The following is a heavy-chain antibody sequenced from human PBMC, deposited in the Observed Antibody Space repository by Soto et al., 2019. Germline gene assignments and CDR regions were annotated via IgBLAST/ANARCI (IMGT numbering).Heavy chain of an antibody. D-gene: IGHD1-26*01. J-gene: IGHJ4*02. Sequence: PSETLSLTCTVSGGSISSYYWSWIRQPPGKGLEWIGYIYYSGSTNYNPSLKSRVTISVDTSKNQFSLKLSSVTAADTAVYYCARELGATWDFDYWGQGTLVTVSS. V-gene: IGHV4-59*01. CDR3: ARELGATWDFDY. CDR2: IYYSGST. CDR1: GGSISSYY.